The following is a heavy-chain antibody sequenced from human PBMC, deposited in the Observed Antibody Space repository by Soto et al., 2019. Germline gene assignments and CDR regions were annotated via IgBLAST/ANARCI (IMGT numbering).Heavy chain of an antibody. Sequence: EVCLRLFCAASGVTFRIYAKNVFRHSPVTRLEWLSTMHKSGGSRYCLDSVNCRFSISXYXXNNTRYLHMNTLRAEDAAVYYCSKALVQGYXGSKNFDCRRQ. V-gene: IGHV3-23*01. CDR3: SKALVQGYXGSKNFDC. CDR2: MHKSGGSR. D-gene: IGHD3-22*01. J-gene: IGHJ4*02. CDR1: GVTFRIYA.